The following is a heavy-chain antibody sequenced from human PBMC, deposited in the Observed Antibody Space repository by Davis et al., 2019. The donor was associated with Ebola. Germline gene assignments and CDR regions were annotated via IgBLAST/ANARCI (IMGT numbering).Heavy chain of an antibody. J-gene: IGHJ4*02. CDR2: IYPGDSDT. V-gene: IGHV5-51*01. D-gene: IGHD5-18*01. Sequence: GESLKISCQASGYNFINYWIGWVRQMPGKGLEWMGIIYPGDSDTKYSPSFRGQVTISADKSITTAYLQWSGLKASDTAIYYRARQRAYSYGYEGEFDFWGQGTLVTVSS. CDR1: GYNFINYW. CDR3: ARQRAYSYGYEGEFDF.